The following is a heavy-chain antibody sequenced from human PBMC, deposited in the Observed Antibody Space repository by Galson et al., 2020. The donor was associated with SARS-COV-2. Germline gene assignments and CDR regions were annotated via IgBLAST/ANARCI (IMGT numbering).Heavy chain of an antibody. V-gene: IGHV3-21*01. D-gene: IGHD3-9*01. J-gene: IGHJ5*02. Sequence: GESLKISCAASGFTFSSYSMNWVRQAPGKGLEWVSSISSSSSYIYYADSVKGRFTISRDNAKNLLYLQMNSLRAEDTAVYYCARVGLRYFDWFPIGWFDPWGQGTLVTVSS. CDR1: GFTFSSYS. CDR3: ARVGLRYFDWFPIGWFDP. CDR2: ISSSSSYI.